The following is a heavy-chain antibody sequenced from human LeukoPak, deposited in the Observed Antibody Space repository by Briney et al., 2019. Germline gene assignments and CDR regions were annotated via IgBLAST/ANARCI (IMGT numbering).Heavy chain of an antibody. CDR1: GGSISSYY. CDR3: ARDSGPRFDY. J-gene: IGHJ4*02. CDR2: IYYSGST. Sequence: PSETLSLTCTISGGSISSYYWSWIRQPPGKGLEWIGYIYYSGSTNYNPSLKSRVTISVDTSKNQFSLKVSSVTAADTAVYYCARDSGPRFDYWGQGTLVTVSS. V-gene: IGHV4-59*01. D-gene: IGHD6-19*01.